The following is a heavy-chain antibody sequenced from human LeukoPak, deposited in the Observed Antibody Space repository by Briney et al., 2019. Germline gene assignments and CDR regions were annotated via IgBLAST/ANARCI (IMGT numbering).Heavy chain of an antibody. CDR2: IDANNGDT. CDR1: GYTFRGNY. Sequence: ASVKISCKASGYTFRGNYIHWLRQAPGQGLEWMGWIDANNGDTKSARKFQGRVTMSRDTSISTAYMDLSSLSPDDAAAYYCARDPSSVTLYFFDYWGQGTLVTVSS. V-gene: IGHV1-2*02. J-gene: IGHJ4*02. CDR3: ARDPSSVTLYFFDY. D-gene: IGHD4-11*01.